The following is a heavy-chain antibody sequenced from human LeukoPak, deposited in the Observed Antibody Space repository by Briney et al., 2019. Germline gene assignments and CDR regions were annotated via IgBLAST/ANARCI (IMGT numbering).Heavy chain of an antibody. CDR1: GYTFTSYG. J-gene: IGHJ6*02. CDR3: AREKYYGSGSYDYYYYGMDV. D-gene: IGHD3-10*01. CDR2: IIPIFGTA. Sequence: SMKVSCKASGYTFTSYGISWVRQAPGQGLEWMGGIIPIFGTANYAQKFQGRVTITADESTSTAYMELSSLRSEDTAVYYCAREKYYGSGSYDYYYYGMDVWGQGTTVTVSS. V-gene: IGHV1-69*13.